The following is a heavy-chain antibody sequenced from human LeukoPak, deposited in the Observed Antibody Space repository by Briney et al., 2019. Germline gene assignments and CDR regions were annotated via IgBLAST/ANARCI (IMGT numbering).Heavy chain of an antibody. CDR1: GFTVSSNS. J-gene: IGHJ4*02. CDR3: ARVGSGTYYNWYYDY. Sequence: GGSLRLSCTVSGFTVSSNSMSWVRQAPGKGLEWVSFIYSDNTHYSGSVKGRFTISRDNAKNSLYLQMNILRAEDTAVYYCARVGSGTYYNWYYDYWGQGTLVTVSS. CDR2: IYSDNT. V-gene: IGHV3-53*01. D-gene: IGHD3-10*01.